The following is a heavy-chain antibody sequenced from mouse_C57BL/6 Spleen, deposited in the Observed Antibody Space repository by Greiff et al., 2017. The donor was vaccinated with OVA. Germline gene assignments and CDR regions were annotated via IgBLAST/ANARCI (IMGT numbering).Heavy chain of an antibody. CDR2: IYPSDSET. Sequence: VQLQQPGAELVRPGSSVKLSCKASGYTFTSYWMDWVKQRPGQGLEWIGNIYPSDSETHYNQKFKDKATLTVDKSSSTAYMQLSSLTSEDSAVYYCARKTDYGSSVFDYGGQGTTLTVSS. CDR3: ARKTDYGSSVFDY. CDR1: GYTFTSYW. V-gene: IGHV1-61*01. D-gene: IGHD1-1*01. J-gene: IGHJ2*01.